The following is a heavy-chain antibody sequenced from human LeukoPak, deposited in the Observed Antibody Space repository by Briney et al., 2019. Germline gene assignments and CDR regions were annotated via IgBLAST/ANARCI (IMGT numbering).Heavy chain of an antibody. V-gene: IGHV3-30*02. CDR1: GFTFSSYG. CDR3: ASGGMGTIPIDP. J-gene: IGHJ5*02. D-gene: IGHD7-27*01. CDR2: IRYDGSNK. Sequence: GGSLRLSCAASGFTFSSYGMHWVRQAPGKGLEWVAFIRYDGSNKYYADSVKGRFTISRDNSKNTLYLQMNSLRAEDTAVYYCASGGMGTIPIDPWGQGTLVTVSS.